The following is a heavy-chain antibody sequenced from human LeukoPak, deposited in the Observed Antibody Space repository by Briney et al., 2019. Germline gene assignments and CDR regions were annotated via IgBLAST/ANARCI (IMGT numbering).Heavy chain of an antibody. D-gene: IGHD1-14*01. J-gene: IGHJ4*02. CDR3: AKGVEPLAANTLAY. V-gene: IGHV3-53*01. Sequence: GGSLRLSCAASGFTVITNDMTWVRQAPGKGLEWVSVLYSDGNTKYADSVQGRFTISRDNSKNTLYLEMNSLSPDDTAVYYCAKGVEPLAANTLAYWGQGTLATVSS. CDR2: LYSDGNT. CDR1: GFTVITND.